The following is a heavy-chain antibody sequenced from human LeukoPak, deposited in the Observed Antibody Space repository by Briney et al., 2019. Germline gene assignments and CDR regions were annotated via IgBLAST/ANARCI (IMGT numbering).Heavy chain of an antibody. Sequence: SETLSLTCTVSGGSISSSSYYWGWIRQPPGKGLEWIGSIYYSGSTYYNPSLKSRVTISVDTSKNQFSLKLSSVTAADTAVYYCARQHLDYDSSGYIDYWGQGTQVIVSP. CDR1: GGSISSSSYY. J-gene: IGHJ4*02. V-gene: IGHV4-39*01. D-gene: IGHD3-22*01. CDR3: ARQHLDYDSSGYIDY. CDR2: IYYSGST.